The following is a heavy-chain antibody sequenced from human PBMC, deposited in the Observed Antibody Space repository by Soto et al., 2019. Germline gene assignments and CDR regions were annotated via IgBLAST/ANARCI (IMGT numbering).Heavy chain of an antibody. V-gene: IGHV3-30-3*01. CDR3: ASSHYDFWSGYYMRPFDY. J-gene: IGHJ4*02. Sequence: GGSLRLSCAASGFTFSSYAMHWVRQAPGKGLEWVAVISYDGSNKYYADSVKGRFTISRDNSKNTLYLQMNSLRAEDTAVYYCASSHYDFWSGYYMRPFDYWGQGTLVTVSS. CDR1: GFTFSSYA. CDR2: ISYDGSNK. D-gene: IGHD3-3*01.